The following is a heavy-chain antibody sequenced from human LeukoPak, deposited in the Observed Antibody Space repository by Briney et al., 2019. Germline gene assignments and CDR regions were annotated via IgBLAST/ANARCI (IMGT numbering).Heavy chain of an antibody. J-gene: IGHJ4*02. Sequence: ASVKISCKVSGYTFTDYYMHWVQQAPGKGLEWMGLVDPEDGETIYAEKFQGRVTMTADTSTDTAYMELSSLRSEDTAVYYCATDPGRHLLCPVDWGQGTLVTVSS. CDR2: VDPEDGET. V-gene: IGHV1-69-2*01. D-gene: IGHD3-10*02. CDR1: GYTFTDYY. CDR3: ATDPGRHLLCPVD.